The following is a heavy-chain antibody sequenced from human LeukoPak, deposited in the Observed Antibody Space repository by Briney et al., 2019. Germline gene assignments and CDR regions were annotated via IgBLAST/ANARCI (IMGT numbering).Heavy chain of an antibody. CDR2: ISGSGGST. D-gene: IGHD3-10*02. J-gene: IGHJ6*04. Sequence: GGSLRLSCAASGFTFSSYNMNWVRQAPGKGLEWVSAISGSGGSTYYADSVKGRFTISRDNAKNSLYLQMNSLRAEDTAVYYCAELGITMIGGVWGKGTTVTISS. V-gene: IGHV3-23*01. CDR3: AELGITMIGGV. CDR1: GFTFSSYN.